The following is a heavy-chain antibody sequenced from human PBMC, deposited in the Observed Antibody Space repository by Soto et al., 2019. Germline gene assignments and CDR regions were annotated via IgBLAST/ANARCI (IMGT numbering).Heavy chain of an antibody. CDR3: TRGRFTAGS. Sequence: EVQLVESGGGLVQPGGSLRLSCAASGFNFSSFSMSWVRQAPGKGLEWVASIKHDGTDKYYVDSVKGRFTVSRDTAQNSLHLQMNSLRVEDTAVYYCTRGRFTAGSWGQGTLVTVSS. CDR1: GFNFSSFS. D-gene: IGHD3-3*01. CDR2: IKHDGTDK. V-gene: IGHV3-7*04. J-gene: IGHJ4*02.